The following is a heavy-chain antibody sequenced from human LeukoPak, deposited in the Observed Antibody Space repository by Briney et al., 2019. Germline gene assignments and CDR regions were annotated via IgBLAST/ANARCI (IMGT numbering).Heavy chain of an antibody. CDR3: ARESEWLLPYFDY. J-gene: IGHJ4*02. Sequence: SETLSLTCTVSGGSLSSYYWSWIRQPPGKGLEWIVYIYYSGSTNYNPSLKSRVTISVDTSKNQFSLKLSSVTAADTAVYYCARESEWLLPYFDYWGQGTLVTVSS. D-gene: IGHD3-22*01. CDR2: IYYSGST. V-gene: IGHV4-59*01. CDR1: GGSLSSYY.